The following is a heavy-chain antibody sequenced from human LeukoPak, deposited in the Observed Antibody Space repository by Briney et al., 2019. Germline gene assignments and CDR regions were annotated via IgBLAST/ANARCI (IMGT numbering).Heavy chain of an antibody. Sequence: SETLSLTCAVYGGSFSGYYWSWIRQPPGKGLEWIGEINHSGSTNYNPSLKSRVTISVDTSENQFSLKLSSVTAADTVVYYCARGKMSEQDYYDSSGSTYYFDYWGQGTLVTVSS. V-gene: IGHV4-34*01. J-gene: IGHJ4*02. CDR3: ARGKMSEQDYYDSSGSTYYFDY. CDR2: INHSGST. D-gene: IGHD3-22*01. CDR1: GGSFSGYY.